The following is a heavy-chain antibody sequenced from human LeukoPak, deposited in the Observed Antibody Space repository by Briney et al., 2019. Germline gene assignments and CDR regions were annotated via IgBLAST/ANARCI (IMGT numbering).Heavy chain of an antibody. CDR3: AKARIRGLYSNYPGGLDY. Sequence: GGSLTLSCAASGFTFSSYAMRWVRQSPGKALEWASPISGSGGSTYYARSVQGRFIISRDNSKTMPYMQMNSLRGDGTALYYCAKARIRGLYSNYPGGLDYWGQGTLVTVSS. CDR2: ISGSGGST. D-gene: IGHD4-11*01. V-gene: IGHV3-23*01. J-gene: IGHJ4*02. CDR1: GFTFSSYA.